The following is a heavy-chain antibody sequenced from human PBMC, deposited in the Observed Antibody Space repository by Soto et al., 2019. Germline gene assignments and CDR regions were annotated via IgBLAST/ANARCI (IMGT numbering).Heavy chain of an antibody. CDR1: GYTFRNYP. J-gene: IGHJ5*01. Sequence: QVHLVQSGAEVKEPGASVKVSCKASGYTFRNYPITWVRQAPGQGLEWMGWINTYKGDTNYAHKFQGRVTMTTDTSTSTAYMELRSLRSDDTAIYYCARDAAFWSGRNLNWFDSWGQGTLVTVSS. D-gene: IGHD3-3*01. CDR2: INTYKGDT. V-gene: IGHV1-18*04. CDR3: ARDAAFWSGRNLNWFDS.